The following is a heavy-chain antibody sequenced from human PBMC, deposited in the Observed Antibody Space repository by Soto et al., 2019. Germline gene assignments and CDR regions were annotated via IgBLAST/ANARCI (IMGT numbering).Heavy chain of an antibody. D-gene: IGHD1-7*01. Sequence: SVKVSCKASGGTFSSYAISWVRQAPGQGLEWMGGIIPIFGTANYAQKFQGRVTITAHESTGTAYMELSSLRSEDTAVDYCARAPRIGGTNVESDYWGQGTLVTVSS. CDR1: GGTFSSYA. CDR3: ARAPRIGGTNVESDY. CDR2: IIPIFGTA. V-gene: IGHV1-69*13. J-gene: IGHJ4*02.